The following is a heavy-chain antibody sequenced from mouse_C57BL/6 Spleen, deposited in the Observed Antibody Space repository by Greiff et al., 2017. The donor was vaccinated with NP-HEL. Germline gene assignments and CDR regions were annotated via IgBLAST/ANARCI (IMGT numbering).Heavy chain of an antibody. V-gene: IGHV1-80*01. J-gene: IGHJ1*03. CDR2: CYPGDGDP. CDR1: GYAFSSYW. Sequence: QVQLQPSGAELVKPGASVKISCKASGYAFSSYWMNWVKQRPGQGLEWIGQCYPGDGDPNYNGKFKGKATLTADKSSSPAYMQLSSLTSEDSAVYFCARDHGGYFDVWGTGTTVTVSS. CDR3: ARDHGGYFDV.